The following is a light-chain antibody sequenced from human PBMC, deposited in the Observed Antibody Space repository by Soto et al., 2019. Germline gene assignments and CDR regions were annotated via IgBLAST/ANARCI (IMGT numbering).Light chain of an antibody. CDR1: QRVSSY. CDR3: QQPYNCPFT. V-gene: IGKV3-11*01. CDR2: DAS. J-gene: IGKJ3*01. Sequence: EIVLTQSPATLSLSPGERATLSCRASQRVSSYLAWFQQKPGQAPRLLIYDASNRATGIPARFSGSGSGKDFTLTISSLEPEDFALNYCQQPYNCPFTFGPGTKLDI.